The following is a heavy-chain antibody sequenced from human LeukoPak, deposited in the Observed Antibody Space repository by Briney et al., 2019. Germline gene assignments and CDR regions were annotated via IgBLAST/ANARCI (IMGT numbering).Heavy chain of an antibody. CDR2: TYYRSKWYN. J-gene: IGHJ6*03. Sequence: SQTLSLTCAISGDSVSSNSAAWNWIRQSPSRGLEWLGRTYYRSKWYNDYAVSVKSRITINPDTSKNQFSLQLNSVTPEDTAVYYSQDIVVVPAAPSSYYYYYMDVWGKGTTVSISS. V-gene: IGHV6-1*01. D-gene: IGHD2-2*01. CDR3: QDIVVVPAAPSSYYYYYMDV. CDR1: GDSVSSNSAA.